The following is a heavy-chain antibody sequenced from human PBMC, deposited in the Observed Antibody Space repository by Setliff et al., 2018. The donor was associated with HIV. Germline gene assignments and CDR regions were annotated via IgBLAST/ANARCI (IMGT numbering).Heavy chain of an antibody. CDR2: IKQDGSEK. V-gene: IGHV3-7*01. CDR3: ARAMAADFWSAYYGSKGGPAFDP. CDR1: GFTFSRYW. J-gene: IGHJ5*02. Sequence: GGSLRLSCTASGFTFSRYWMSWVRQAPGKGLEWVANIKQDGSEKYYVDSVKGRFTISRDNAKNSLSLQMNSLRAEDTAVYYCARAMAADFWSAYYGSKGGPAFDPWGQGTLVTVSS. D-gene: IGHD3-3*01.